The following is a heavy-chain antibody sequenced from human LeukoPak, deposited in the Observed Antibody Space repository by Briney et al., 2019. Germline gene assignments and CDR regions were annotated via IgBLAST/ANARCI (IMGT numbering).Heavy chain of an antibody. CDR1: GYTLTELS. J-gene: IGHJ6*03. CDR3: ATDLCSSTSCRGNYYYYMDV. Sequence: ASVKVSCKVSGYTLTELSMHWVRPAPGKGLEWMGGFDPEDGETIYAQKFQGRVTMTEDTSTDTAYMELSSLRSEDTAVYCCATDLCSSTSCRGNYYYYMDVWGKGTTVTVSS. V-gene: IGHV1-24*01. CDR2: FDPEDGET. D-gene: IGHD2-2*01.